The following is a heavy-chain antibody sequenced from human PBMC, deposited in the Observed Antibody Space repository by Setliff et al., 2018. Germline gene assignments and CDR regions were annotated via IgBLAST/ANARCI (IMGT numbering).Heavy chain of an antibody. J-gene: IGHJ4*02. CDR1: GGTFSSYG. Sequence: SVKVSCKASGGTFSSYGISWVRQAPGQGLEWMGGTIPMFGSTKYAQKFQERVTIIKDESTSTAYMEVSSLRTEDTAVYYCARDFLGQWGGKGGLDYWGQGTLVTVSS. D-gene: IGHD6-19*01. CDR2: TIPMFGST. V-gene: IGHV1-69*05. CDR3: ARDFLGQWGGKGGLDY.